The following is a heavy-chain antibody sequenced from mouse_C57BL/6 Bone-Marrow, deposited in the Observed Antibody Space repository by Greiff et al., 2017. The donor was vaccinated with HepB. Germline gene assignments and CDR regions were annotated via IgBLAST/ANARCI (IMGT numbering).Heavy chain of an antibody. D-gene: IGHD2-1*01. CDR1: GFTFTDYY. CDR2: IRNKANGYTT. CDR3: ARDYGNYPAWFAY. J-gene: IGHJ3*01. Sequence: EVQRVESGGGLVQPGGSLSLSCAASGFTFTDYYMSWVRQPPGKALEWLGFIRNKANGYTTEYSASVKGRFTISRDNSQSILYLQMNALRAEDSATYYGARDYGNYPAWFAYWGQGTLVTVSA. V-gene: IGHV7-3*01.